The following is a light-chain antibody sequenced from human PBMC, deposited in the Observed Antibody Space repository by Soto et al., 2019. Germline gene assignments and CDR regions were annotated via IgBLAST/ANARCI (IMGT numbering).Light chain of an antibody. CDR3: LQHKSYQWT. J-gene: IGKJ1*01. CDR1: QAISNY. Sequence: DIQMTQSPSALSASVGDRVTITCRSSQAISNYLAWFQQKPGQAPKRLIYAASTLESGVPSRFSGSGSGTEFSLTISSLQPEDFATYFCLQHKSYQWTFGQGTKVE. V-gene: IGKV1-17*03. CDR2: AAS.